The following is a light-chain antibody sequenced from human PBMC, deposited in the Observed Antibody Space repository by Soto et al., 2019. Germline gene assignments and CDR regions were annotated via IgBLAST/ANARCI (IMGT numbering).Light chain of an antibody. J-gene: IGLJ2*01. CDR3: CSYAGSSTFDVV. Sequence: QSALTQPASVSGSPGQSITISCTXTXSXXGSYNLVSWYQQHPGKAPKLMIYEGSKRPSGVSNRFSGSKSGNTASLTISGLQAEDEADYYCCSYAGSSTFDVVFGGGTKVTVL. CDR2: EGS. V-gene: IGLV2-23*03. CDR1: XSXXGSYNL.